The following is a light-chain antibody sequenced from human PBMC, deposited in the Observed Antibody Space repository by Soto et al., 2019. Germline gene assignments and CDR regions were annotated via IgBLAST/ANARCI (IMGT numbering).Light chain of an antibody. Sequence: EIVLTQSPDTLSLSPGQRATLSCRASQSVRSDYFAWYQQKPGQAPRVIIFGVSTRATGVADRFSGSGSGTDFTLTISRLEPEDFALHYCQQYGNSPLTFGGGTKVEIK. CDR3: QQYGNSPLT. CDR1: QSVRSDY. V-gene: IGKV3-20*01. CDR2: GVS. J-gene: IGKJ4*01.